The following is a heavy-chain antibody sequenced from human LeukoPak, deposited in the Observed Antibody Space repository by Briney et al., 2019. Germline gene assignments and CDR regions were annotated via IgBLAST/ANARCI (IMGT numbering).Heavy chain of an antibody. CDR1: GGSFSGYY. Sequence: SETLSLTCAVYGGSFSGYYWSWIRQPPGKGLEWIGEINHSGSTNYNPSLKSRVTISVDTSKNQFSVKLSSVTAADTAVYYCARGFRITMVRGDPLDYWGQGTLVTVSS. CDR3: ARGFRITMVRGDPLDY. CDR2: INHSGST. D-gene: IGHD3-10*01. V-gene: IGHV4-34*01. J-gene: IGHJ4*02.